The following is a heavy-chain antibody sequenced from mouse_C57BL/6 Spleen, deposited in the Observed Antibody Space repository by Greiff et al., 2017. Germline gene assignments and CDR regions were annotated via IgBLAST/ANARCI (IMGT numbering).Heavy chain of an antibody. CDR3: ARERGGSSYLWYFDV. CDR2: ISDGGSYT. CDR1: GFTFSSYA. V-gene: IGHV5-4*01. D-gene: IGHD1-1*01. J-gene: IGHJ1*03. Sequence: DVMLVESGGGLVKPGGSLKLSCAASGFTFSSYAMSWVRQTPEKRLEWVATISDGGSYTYYPDNVKGRFTISRDNAKNNLYLQMSHLKSEDTAMYYCARERGGSSYLWYFDVWGTGTTVTVSS.